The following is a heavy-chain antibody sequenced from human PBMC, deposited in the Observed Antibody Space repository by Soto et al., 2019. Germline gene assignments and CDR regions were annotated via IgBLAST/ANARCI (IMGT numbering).Heavy chain of an antibody. Sequence: GASVKVSCKASGYTFTSYYMHWVRQAPGQGLEWMGIINPSGGSTSYAQKFQGRVTMTRDTSTSTVYMELSSLRSEDTAVYYCARIAVAGTSNFEFDYWGQGTLVTVSS. J-gene: IGHJ4*02. D-gene: IGHD6-19*01. CDR3: ARIAVAGTSNFEFDY. V-gene: IGHV1-46*03. CDR1: GYTFTSYY. CDR2: INPSGGST.